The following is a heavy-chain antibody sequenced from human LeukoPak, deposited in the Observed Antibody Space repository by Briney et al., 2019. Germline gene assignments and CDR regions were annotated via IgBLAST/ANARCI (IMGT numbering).Heavy chain of an antibody. V-gene: IGHV1-2*02. J-gene: IGHJ4*02. CDR1: GYTFTGYY. D-gene: IGHD2-2*01. CDR2: INPTSGGT. CDR3: ARDSSSTSCYGY. Sequence: ASVKVSCKTSGYTFTGYYIQWVRQAPGQGLEWMGYINPTSGGTNYAQEFQGRVTMTRDTSISTAYMELSSLRSEDTAVYYCARDSSSTSCYGYWGQGTLVTVSS.